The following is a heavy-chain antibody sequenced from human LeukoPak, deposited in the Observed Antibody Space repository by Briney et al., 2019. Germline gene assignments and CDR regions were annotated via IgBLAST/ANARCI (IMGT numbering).Heavy chain of an antibody. J-gene: IGHJ5*02. Sequence: GGSLRLSCAASGFTSSSYAMHWVRQAPGKGLEWVADISYDGSNKYYADSVKGRFTISRDNSKNTLYLQKNSLRAEDTPGCYCVRGGNIVRGVRGPLYLWGQGNVVSV. CDR1: GFTSSSYA. CDR2: ISYDGSNK. V-gene: IGHV3-30*04. CDR3: VRGGNIVRGVRGPLYL. D-gene: IGHD3-10*01.